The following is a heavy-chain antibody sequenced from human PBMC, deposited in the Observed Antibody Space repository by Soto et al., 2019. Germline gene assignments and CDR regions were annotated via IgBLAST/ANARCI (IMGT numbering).Heavy chain of an antibody. D-gene: IGHD5-12*01. J-gene: IGHJ4*02. Sequence: ASVKVSCKASGYTFTSYGISWVRQAPGQGLEWMGWISAYNGNTNYAQKLQGRVTMTTDTSTSTAYMELRSLRSDDTVVYYCARDLDIVATIDIDYWGQGTLVTVSS. V-gene: IGHV1-18*01. CDR1: GYTFTSYG. CDR2: ISAYNGNT. CDR3: ARDLDIVATIDIDY.